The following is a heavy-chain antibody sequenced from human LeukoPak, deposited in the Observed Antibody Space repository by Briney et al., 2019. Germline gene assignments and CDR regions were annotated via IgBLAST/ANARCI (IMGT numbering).Heavy chain of an antibody. V-gene: IGHV3-30-3*01. D-gene: IGHD3-10*01. CDR3: ARDQALIITDAFDI. CDR2: ISYDGSNK. Sequence: GRSLRLSCAASRFTFNNYAMHWVRQAPGKGLEWVAVISYDGSNKYYADSVKGRFTISRDNSKNTLYLQMNGLRAEDTAEYFCARDQALIITDAFDIWGQGTMVTVSS. CDR1: RFTFNNYA. J-gene: IGHJ3*02.